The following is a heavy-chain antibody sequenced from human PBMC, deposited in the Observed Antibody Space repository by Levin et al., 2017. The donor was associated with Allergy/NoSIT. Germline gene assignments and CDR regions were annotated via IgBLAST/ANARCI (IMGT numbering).Heavy chain of an antibody. D-gene: IGHD6-19*01. CDR1: GYSFTSYW. V-gene: IGHV5-51*01. CDR3: LTKVDKAVACHFDD. J-gene: IGHJ4*02. CDR2: IYPGDSYI. Sequence: PGGSLRLSCKTSGYSFTSYWIAWVRQMPGKGLEWMGVIYPGDSYIAYGPTFEGQVTISVDNSVSTAFLQWSSLKASDTAIYYCLTKVDKAVACHFDDWGQGTLVTVSS.